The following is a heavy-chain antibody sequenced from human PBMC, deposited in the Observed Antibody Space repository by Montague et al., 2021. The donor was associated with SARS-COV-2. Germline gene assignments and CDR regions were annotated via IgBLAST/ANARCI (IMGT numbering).Heavy chain of an antibody. V-gene: IGHV6-1*01. CDR2: TYYRSKWYN. CDR3: ARDRTTTAAAGDGFDY. Sequence: CAISGDSVSSNRAAWNWIRQSPSRGLEWLGRTYYRSKWYNNYALSVKSRITINPETSKNQFSQQLNSVAPEDTAIYYCARDRTTTAAAGDGFDYWGQGTLVTVSS. CDR1: GDSVSSNRAA. D-gene: IGHD6-13*01. J-gene: IGHJ4*02.